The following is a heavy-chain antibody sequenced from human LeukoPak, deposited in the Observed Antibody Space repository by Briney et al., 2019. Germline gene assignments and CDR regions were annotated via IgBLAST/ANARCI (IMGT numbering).Heavy chain of an antibody. J-gene: IGHJ4*02. V-gene: IGHV3-21*06. CDR3: ARDAYFFGTGSFDY. D-gene: IGHD3-10*01. CDR1: DFPYRNYN. Sequence: GGSLRLSCAASDFPYRNYNMTWVRQAPGKGLEWVSSISSGGTDIHYADSVKGRFTSSRDNAKNALYLQMNSLKAEDTAVYYCARDAYFFGTGSFDYWGQGAQVTVSS. CDR2: ISSGGTDI.